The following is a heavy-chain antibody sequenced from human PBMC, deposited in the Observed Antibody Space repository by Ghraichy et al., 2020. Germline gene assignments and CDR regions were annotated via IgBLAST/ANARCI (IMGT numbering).Heavy chain of an antibody. CDR1: GGPMRSGDFY. J-gene: IGHJ4*02. CDR3: ARRNDFWSGYTFDH. D-gene: IGHD3-3*01. CDR2: IYYSGTT. V-gene: IGHV4-30-4*01. Sequence: SETLSLTCTVSGGPMRSGDFYWTWIRQSPGKGLEWIGHIYYSGTTYSNPALESRVIMSIDTSKNQFSLKLTSVTAADTAVYYCARRNDFWSGYTFDHWGQGTRVTV.